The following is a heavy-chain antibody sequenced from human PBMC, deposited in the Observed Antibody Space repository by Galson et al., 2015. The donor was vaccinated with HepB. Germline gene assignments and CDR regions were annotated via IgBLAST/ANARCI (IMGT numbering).Heavy chain of an antibody. Sequence: SETLSLTCAVYGGSFSGYYWVWIRQPPGKGLEWIGSTYYSGTTYYNPSLKSRVTISVDTSKNQFSLKLSSVTAADTAVYYCARPQWLVRGAFPGSDAFNIWGQGTMVTVSS. D-gene: IGHD6-19*01. CDR3: ARPQWLVRGAFPGSDAFNI. CDR2: TYYSGTT. V-gene: IGHV4-39*01. J-gene: IGHJ3*02. CDR1: GGSFSGYY.